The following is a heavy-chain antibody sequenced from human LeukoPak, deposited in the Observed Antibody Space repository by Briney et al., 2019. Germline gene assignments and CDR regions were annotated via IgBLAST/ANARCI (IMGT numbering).Heavy chain of an antibody. CDR3: AKEALGNFDY. J-gene: IGHJ4*02. D-gene: IGHD1-1*01. CDR1: GFTFSSYA. Sequence: GGSLRLSCAASGFTFSSYAMSWVRQAPGKGLEWVSAISDSGASTFYADSVRGRFTISRDSSKNTLYLEMNSLRAEDTAVYYCAKEALGNFDYWGQGTLVTVSP. V-gene: IGHV3-23*01. CDR2: ISDSGAST.